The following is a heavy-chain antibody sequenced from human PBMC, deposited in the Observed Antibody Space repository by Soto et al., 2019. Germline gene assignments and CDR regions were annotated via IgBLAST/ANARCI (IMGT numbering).Heavy chain of an antibody. D-gene: IGHD3-9*01. CDR3: ARDRVGLVQSPDPFDY. J-gene: IGHJ4*02. CDR1: GCSFSSYS. CDR2: IGSSGGSI. V-gene: IGHV3-48*02. Sequence: GSLRLSCAASGCSFSSYSMNWVRQAPGKGLAWVSYIGSSGGSIIYADSVKGRFTISRDNAKNSLYLQMNSLRDDDTAVYFCARDRVGLVQSPDPFDYWGRGTLVTVSS.